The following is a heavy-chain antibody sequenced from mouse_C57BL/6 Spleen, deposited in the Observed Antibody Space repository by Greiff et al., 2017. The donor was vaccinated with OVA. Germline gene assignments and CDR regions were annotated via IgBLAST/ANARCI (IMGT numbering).Heavy chain of an antibody. V-gene: IGHV3-6*01. CDR2: ISYDGSN. CDR1: GYSITSGYY. J-gene: IGHJ4*01. D-gene: IGHD4-1*01. CDR3: AAGRYAMDY. Sequence: ESGPGLVKPSQSLSLTCSVTGYSITSGYYWNWIRQFPGNKLEWMGYISYDGSNNYNPSLKNRISITRDTSKNQFFLKLNSVTTEDTATYYCAAGRYAMDYWGQGTSVTVSS.